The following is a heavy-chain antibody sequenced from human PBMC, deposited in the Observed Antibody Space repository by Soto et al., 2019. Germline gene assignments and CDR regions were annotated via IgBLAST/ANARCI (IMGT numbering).Heavy chain of an antibody. CDR1: GGSFSGYY. CDR3: ARRTTYYDFWSGYYSPWFDP. CDR2: INHSGST. J-gene: IGHJ5*02. V-gene: IGHV4-34*01. D-gene: IGHD3-3*01. Sequence: QVQLQQWGAGLLKPSETLSLTCAVYGGSFSGYYWSWIRQPPGKGLEWIGEINHSGSTNYNPSLKSRVTISVDTSKNQFSLKLSSVTAADTAVYYCARRTTYYDFWSGYYSPWFDPWGQGTLVTGSS.